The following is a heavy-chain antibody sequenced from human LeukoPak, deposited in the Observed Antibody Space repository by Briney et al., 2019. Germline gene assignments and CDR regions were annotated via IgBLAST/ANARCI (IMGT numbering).Heavy chain of an antibody. CDR2: ISNSGNTI. J-gene: IGHJ6*03. Sequence: GGSLRLSCAASGFTFGDYYMSWIRQAPGKGLEWVSYISNSGNTIKEADSVKGRFTISRDNAKNSLYLQMNSLRAEDTAVYYCARSGRGVDSFYFYMDVWGKGTTVTVSS. CDR3: ARSGRGVDSFYFYMDV. D-gene: IGHD3-10*01. V-gene: IGHV3-11*04. CDR1: GFTFGDYY.